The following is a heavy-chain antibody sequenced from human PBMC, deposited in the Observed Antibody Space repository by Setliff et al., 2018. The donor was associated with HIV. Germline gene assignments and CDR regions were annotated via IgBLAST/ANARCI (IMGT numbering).Heavy chain of an antibody. V-gene: IGHV4-4*07. CDR1: GGSISDYY. J-gene: IGHJ4*02. Sequence: SETLSLTCTVSGGSISDYYWTWIRQPAGKGLEWIGRVYQSETTFYNSSLKNRLSISMDTSKNHFSLRMKSVTAADTAVYFCVGAVPRTGQGTFDYWGQGILVTVSS. CDR2: VYQSETT. CDR3: VGAVPRTGQGTFDY. D-gene: IGHD1-1*01.